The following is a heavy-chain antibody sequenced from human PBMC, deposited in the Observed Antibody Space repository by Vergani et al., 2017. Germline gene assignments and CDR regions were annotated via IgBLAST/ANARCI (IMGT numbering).Heavy chain of an antibody. D-gene: IGHD3-16*01. CDR1: GGSIISRSYY. CDR3: ASGKYYSDSTSHFRGRYFDV. V-gene: IGHV4-39*01. J-gene: IGHJ2*01. Sequence: QMQLQESGPGLVKASETLSLTCTVSGGSIISRSYYWGWIRQPPGKGLEWIGSTYNSGNGDSSSSLKSRVTISADTSKNQFSLRLTSVTAADTAVYYCASGKYYSDSTSHFRGRYFDVWGRGTLVTVPS. CDR2: TYNSGNG.